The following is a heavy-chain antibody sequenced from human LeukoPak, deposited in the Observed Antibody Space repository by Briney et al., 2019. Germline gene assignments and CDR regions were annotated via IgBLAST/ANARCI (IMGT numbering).Heavy chain of an antibody. J-gene: IGHJ6*03. CDR2: INPNSGGT. CDR1: GYTFTGYY. V-gene: IGHV1-2*02. CDR3: ARAGGGSYFTGYMDV. Sequence: ASVKVSCTASGYTFTGYYMHWVRQAPGQGLEWMGWINPNSGGTNYAQKFQGRVTMTRDTSISTAYMELSRLRSDDTAVYYCARAGGGSYFTGYMDVWGKGTTVTVSS. D-gene: IGHD1-26*01.